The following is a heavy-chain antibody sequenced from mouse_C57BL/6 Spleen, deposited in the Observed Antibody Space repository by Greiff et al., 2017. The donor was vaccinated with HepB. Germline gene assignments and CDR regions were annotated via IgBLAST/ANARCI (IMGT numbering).Heavy chain of an antibody. CDR1: GYSFTGYY. J-gene: IGHJ4*01. D-gene: IGHD2-3*01. CDR3: ARKGYDGYYDYAMDY. V-gene: IGHV1-31*01. Sequence: VQLQQSGPELVKPGASVEISCKASGYSFTGYYMHWVKQSHGNILDWIGYIYPYNGVSSYNQKFKGKATLTVDKSSSTAYMELRSLTSEDSAVYYCARKGYDGYYDYAMDYWGQGTSVTVSS. CDR2: IYPYNGVS.